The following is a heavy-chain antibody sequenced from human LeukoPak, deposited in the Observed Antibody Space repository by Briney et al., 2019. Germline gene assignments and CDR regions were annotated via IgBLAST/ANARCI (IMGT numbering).Heavy chain of an antibody. CDR1: GGTFSSYA. D-gene: IGHD2-15*01. CDR3: ARDGNYCSDGSCYSGNPFDP. V-gene: IGHV1-69*05. J-gene: IGHJ5*02. CDR2: IIPIFGTA. Sequence: SVKVSCKASGGTFSSYAISWVRQAPGQGLEWMGGIIPIFGTANYAQKFQGRVTITTDESTSTAYMELSSLRSEDTAVYYCARDGNYCSDGSCYSGNPFDPWGQGTLVTVSS.